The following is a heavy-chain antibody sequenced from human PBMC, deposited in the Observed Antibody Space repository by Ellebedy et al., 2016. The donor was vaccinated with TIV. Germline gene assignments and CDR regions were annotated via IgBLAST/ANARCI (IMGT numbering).Heavy chain of an antibody. V-gene: IGHV3-9*01. J-gene: IGHJ4*02. CDR1: GFTFDDYA. CDR2: ISWNSGSI. CDR3: AKDAYDSSGYYRYPFDY. D-gene: IGHD3-22*01. Sequence: GGSLRLSXAASGFTFDDYAMHWVRQAPGKGLEWVSGISWNSGSIGYADSVKGRFTISRDNAKNSLYLQMNSLRAEDTALYYCAKDAYDSSGYYRYPFDYWGQGTLVTVSS.